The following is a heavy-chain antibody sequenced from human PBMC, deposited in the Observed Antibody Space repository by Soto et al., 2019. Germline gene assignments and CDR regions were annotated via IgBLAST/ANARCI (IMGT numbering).Heavy chain of an antibody. CDR1: GFTFSNAW. CDR3: TTPVIPGIAAAGTPSDY. V-gene: IGHV3-15*01. CDR2: IKSKTDGGTT. Sequence: GSLRLSCAASGFTFSNAWMSWVRQAPGKGLEWVGRIKSKTDGGTTDYAAPVKGRFTISRDDSKNTLYLQMNSLKTEDTAVYYCTTPVIPGIAAAGTPSDYWGQGTLVTVSS. J-gene: IGHJ4*02. D-gene: IGHD6-13*01.